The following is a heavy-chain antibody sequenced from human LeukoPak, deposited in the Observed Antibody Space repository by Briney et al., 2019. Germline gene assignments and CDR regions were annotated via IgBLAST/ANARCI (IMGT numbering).Heavy chain of an antibody. Sequence: PGGSLRLSCAASGFTFSTYCMHWVRQAPGKGPMWVSRICPDGTVTNYADSVKARLIISRDNARNTVYLRMNSLRVEDTAVYYCVRDFRSADYWGQGTLVTVSS. CDR1: GFTFSTYC. CDR2: ICPDGTVT. V-gene: IGHV3-74*01. J-gene: IGHJ4*02. CDR3: VRDFRSADY.